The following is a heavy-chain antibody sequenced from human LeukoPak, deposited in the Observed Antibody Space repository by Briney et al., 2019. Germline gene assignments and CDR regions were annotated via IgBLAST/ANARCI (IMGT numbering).Heavy chain of an antibody. Sequence: GGSLRLSCAASGFTFSSSGMSWVRQAPGKGLEWVSSISGSDDTTYYAESVKGRFTISRDNSKNTLFLQMNSLRAEDAAVYYCAKDGGLWVSAHWGDSWGRGTLVTVSS. J-gene: IGHJ4*02. CDR3: AKDGGLWVSAHWGDS. CDR1: GFTFSSSG. D-gene: IGHD7-27*01. CDR2: ISGSDDTT. V-gene: IGHV3-23*01.